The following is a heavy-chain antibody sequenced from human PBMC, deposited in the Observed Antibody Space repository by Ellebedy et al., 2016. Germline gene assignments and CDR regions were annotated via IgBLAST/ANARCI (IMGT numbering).Heavy chain of an antibody. V-gene: IGHV3-23*01. CDR3: AKDLRAAAGWYYFDY. CDR2: ISGSGGST. Sequence: GESLKISXAASGFTFSSYAMSWVRQAPGKGLEWVSAISGSGGSTYYADSVKGRFTISRDNSKNTLYLQMNSLRAEDTAVYYCAKDLRAAAGWYYFDYWGQGTLVTVSS. J-gene: IGHJ4*02. D-gene: IGHD6-13*01. CDR1: GFTFSSYA.